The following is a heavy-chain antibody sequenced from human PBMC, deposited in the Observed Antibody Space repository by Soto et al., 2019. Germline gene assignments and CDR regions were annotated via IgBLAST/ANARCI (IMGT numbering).Heavy chain of an antibody. Sequence: ASVKVSCKASGYTFTSYGISWVRQAPGQGLERMGWISAYNGNTNYAQKLQGRVTMTTDTSTSTAYMELRSLRSDDTAVYYCARTVMIMFGGVTKSPDFDYWGQGTLVTVLL. V-gene: IGHV1-18*01. J-gene: IGHJ4*02. CDR1: GYTFTSYG. CDR2: ISAYNGNT. CDR3: ARTVMIMFGGVTKSPDFDY. D-gene: IGHD3-16*01.